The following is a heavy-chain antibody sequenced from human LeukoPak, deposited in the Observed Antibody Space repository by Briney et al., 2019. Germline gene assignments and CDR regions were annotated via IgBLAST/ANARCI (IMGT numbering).Heavy chain of an antibody. J-gene: IGHJ4*02. V-gene: IGHV4-34*01. D-gene: IGHD1-26*01. CDR1: GGSFSGYY. Sequence: PSETLSLTCAVYGGSFSGYYWSWIRQPPGKGLEWIGEINHSGSTNYNPSLKGRVTISVDTSKNQFSLKLSSVTAADTAVYYCARRSGSYNYWGQGTLVTVSS. CDR3: ARRSGSYNY. CDR2: INHSGST.